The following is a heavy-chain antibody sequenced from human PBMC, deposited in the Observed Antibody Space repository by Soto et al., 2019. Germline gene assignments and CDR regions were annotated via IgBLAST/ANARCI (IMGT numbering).Heavy chain of an antibody. Sequence: QVQLVQSGAEVKKPGASVKVSCKPSGDTFTNFDLNSVRQAAGKGLEWLGWMRANSGDTGHAQKFRGRVSMTRDTSMSTAYMELSSLRAEDTAVYYCARYIHGQGFKAWGQGTLVIVSS. D-gene: IGHD2-15*01. CDR1: GDTFTNFD. V-gene: IGHV1-8*01. CDR3: ARYIHGQGFKA. CDR2: MRANSGDT. J-gene: IGHJ5*02.